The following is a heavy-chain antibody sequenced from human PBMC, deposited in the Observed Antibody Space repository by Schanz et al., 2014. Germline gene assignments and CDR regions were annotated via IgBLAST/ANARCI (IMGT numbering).Heavy chain of an antibody. CDR3: ARQRSYFYAMDV. V-gene: IGHV3-11*01. Sequence: QVQLVESGGGLVKPGGSLRLSCAASGFTFSDYYMSWVRQAPGKGLEWVSYISSVGISKYYADPVKGRFTISRGSAKNSLYLQMNSLRAEDTAVYYCARQRSYFYAMDVWGQGTTVTVSS. CDR2: ISSVGISK. CDR1: GFTFSDYY. J-gene: IGHJ6*02.